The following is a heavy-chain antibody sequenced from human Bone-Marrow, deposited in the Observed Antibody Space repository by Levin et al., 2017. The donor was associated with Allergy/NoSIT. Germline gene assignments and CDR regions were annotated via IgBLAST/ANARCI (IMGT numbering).Heavy chain of an antibody. CDR2: IHHTGTT. Sequence: SETLSLTCTVSGDSISSASWWSWVRQSPGKGLEWIGEIHHTGTTNYNTSLKSRITLSVDKSKHQFFLKLTSVTAADAAVYYCNAAAPSGRYFDNWGRGTLVTVSS. V-gene: IGHV4-4*02. CDR1: GDSISSASW. D-gene: IGHD6-13*01. CDR3: NAAAPSGRYFDN. J-gene: IGHJ4*02.